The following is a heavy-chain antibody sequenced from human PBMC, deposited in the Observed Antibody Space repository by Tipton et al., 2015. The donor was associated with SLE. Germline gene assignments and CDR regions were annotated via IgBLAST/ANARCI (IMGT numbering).Heavy chain of an antibody. CDR3: ARDHIVVVVAANGGFGY. V-gene: IGHV3-30-3*01. J-gene: IGHJ4*02. Sequence: SLRLSCAASGFTFSDYYMHWVRQAPGKGLEWVAVISYDGSNKYYADSVKGRFTISRDNSKNTLYLQMNSLRAEDTAVYYCARDHIVVVVAANGGFGYWGQGTLVTVSS. D-gene: IGHD2-15*01. CDR2: ISYDGSNK. CDR1: GFTFSDYY.